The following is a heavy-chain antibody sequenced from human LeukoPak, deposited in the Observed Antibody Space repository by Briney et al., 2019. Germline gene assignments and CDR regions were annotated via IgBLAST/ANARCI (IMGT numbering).Heavy chain of an antibody. V-gene: IGHV1-2*02. D-gene: IGHD2-8*02. CDR1: GYTFTDYY. Sequence: ASVKDSCKASGYTFTDYYMHWVRQAPGQRLEWLGWINPNSGDTNYAQKFQGRVTMTRDTSISTAYMDLSRLRSDDTAVYYCARAGLVVIPDIWGQGTLVTVSS. J-gene: IGHJ4*02. CDR2: INPNSGDT. CDR3: ARAGLVVIPDI.